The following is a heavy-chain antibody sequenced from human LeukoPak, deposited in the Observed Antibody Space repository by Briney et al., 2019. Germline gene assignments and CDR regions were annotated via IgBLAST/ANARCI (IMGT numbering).Heavy chain of an antibody. CDR2: ISWNSGSI. CDR1: GFTLDDYA. V-gene: IGHV3-9*01. CDR3: AKDYSGSGSYRAKCFDY. Sequence: GGSLRLSCAASGFTLDDYAMHWVRQAPGKGLEWVSGISWNSGSIGYADSVKGRFTISRDNAKNSLYLQMNSLRAEDTALYYCAKDYSGSGSYRAKCFDYWGQGTLVTVSS. D-gene: IGHD3-10*01. J-gene: IGHJ4*02.